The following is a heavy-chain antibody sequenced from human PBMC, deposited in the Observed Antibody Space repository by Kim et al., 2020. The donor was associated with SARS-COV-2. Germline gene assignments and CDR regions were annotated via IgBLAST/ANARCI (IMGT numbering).Heavy chain of an antibody. D-gene: IGHD2-2*01. Sequence: SETLSLTCAVYGGSFSGYYWSWIRQPPGKGLEWIGEINHSGSTNYNPSLKSRVTISVDTSKNQFSLKLSSVTAADTAVYYCARVSRSSTSRRNYGMDVWGQGTTVTVSS. CDR3: ARVSRSSTSRRNYGMDV. J-gene: IGHJ6*02. V-gene: IGHV4-34*01. CDR2: INHSGST. CDR1: GGSFSGYY.